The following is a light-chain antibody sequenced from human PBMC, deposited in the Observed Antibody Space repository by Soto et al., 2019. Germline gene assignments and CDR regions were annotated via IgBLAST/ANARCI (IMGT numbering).Light chain of an antibody. CDR2: KND. V-gene: IGLV1-47*01. CDR3: AAWDGSLSVRV. CDR1: RSNIGSQY. Sequence: QSALTQPPSASGTPGQRVTIYCSGSRSNIGSQYVYWYQRLPGAAPKLLIYKNDQRPSGVPDRFSGSKSGTSASLDISGLRSEDEADYYCAAWDGSLSVRVFGGGTKLTVL. J-gene: IGLJ3*02.